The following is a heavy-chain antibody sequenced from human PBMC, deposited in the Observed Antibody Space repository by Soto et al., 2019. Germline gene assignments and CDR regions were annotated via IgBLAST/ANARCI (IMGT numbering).Heavy chain of an antibody. Sequence: PGGSLRLSCGASGLTFSNYAMSWVRQAPGKGLEWVSAISTSGDDTAYEGSVKGRFTVSRDNSKNTLYLQMNSLRAEDTAVYYCAKANFSSPYSSSDYWGQGTLVTVSS. CDR1: GLTFSNYA. V-gene: IGHV3-23*01. CDR2: ISTSGDDT. CDR3: AKANFSSPYSSSDY. J-gene: IGHJ4*02. D-gene: IGHD6-6*01.